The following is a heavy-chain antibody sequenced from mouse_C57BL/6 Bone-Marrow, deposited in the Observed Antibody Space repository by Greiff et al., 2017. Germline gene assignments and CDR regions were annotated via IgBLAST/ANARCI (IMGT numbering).Heavy chain of an antibody. CDR3: AREGGTVVPIY. CDR1: GYTFPDYY. D-gene: IGHD1-1*01. CDR2: IFPGIGST. V-gene: IGHV1-75*01. Sequence: QVQLKESGPELVKPGASVKISCKASGYTFPDYYINWVKQRPGQGLEWIGWIFPGIGSTYYNEKFKGKATLTVDKASSTAYMLLSSLTSEDSAVYFCAREGGTVVPIYWGQGTTLTVSS. J-gene: IGHJ2*01.